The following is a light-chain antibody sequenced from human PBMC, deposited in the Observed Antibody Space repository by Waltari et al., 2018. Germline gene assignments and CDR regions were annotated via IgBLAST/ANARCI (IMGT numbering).Light chain of an antibody. CDR2: DVS. Sequence: QSALTQPASVSGSPGQSITISCTGTSSDVGFYNYASWYQQHPGKAPKLMIYDVSERPSGVSNRFSGSKSGNTASLTISGLQAEDEADYYCNSYAGSSSWVFGGGTKLTVL. CDR3: NSYAGSSSWV. V-gene: IGLV2-14*01. J-gene: IGLJ3*02. CDR1: SSDVGFYNY.